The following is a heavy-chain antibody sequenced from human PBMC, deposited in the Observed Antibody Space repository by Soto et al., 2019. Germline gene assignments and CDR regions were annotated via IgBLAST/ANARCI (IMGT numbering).Heavy chain of an antibody. D-gene: IGHD3-16*01. Sequence: ASETLSLTCTVSGASVNSGGYSWSWIRKPPGKGLEWIGNIYHTGTTKYNPSLKTRVTISVDGSRNQFSLNLSSVTAADTAVYHCARDGGVGGAIEYCGHGTLVTV. V-gene: IGHV4-30-2*01. CDR2: IYHTGTT. CDR3: ARDGGVGGAIEY. J-gene: IGHJ4*01. CDR1: GASVNSGGYS.